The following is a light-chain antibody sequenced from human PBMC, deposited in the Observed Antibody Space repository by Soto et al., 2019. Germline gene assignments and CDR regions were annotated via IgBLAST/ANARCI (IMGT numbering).Light chain of an antibody. CDR2: KAS. CDR3: QHDSSYSEA. V-gene: IGKV1-5*03. Sequence: DIQMTQSPSTLSGSVGDSVTITCRASQTISSWLAWYQHKPGKAPKLLIYKASTLKRGVPSRFSGRGSGTEFTLTNSSLQTDDFATYYCQHDSSYSEAFGQGTKVEL. J-gene: IGKJ1*01. CDR1: QTISSW.